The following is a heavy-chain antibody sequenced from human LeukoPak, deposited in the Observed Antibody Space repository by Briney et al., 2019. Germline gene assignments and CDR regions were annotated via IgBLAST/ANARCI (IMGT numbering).Heavy chain of an antibody. D-gene: IGHD3-22*01. V-gene: IGHV4-61*02. CDR2: IYTSGST. Sequence: PSETLSLTCTVSGGSISSGSYYWSWIRQPAGKGLEWIGRIYTSGSTNYNPSLKSRVTISVDTSKNQFSLKLNSVTAADTAVYYCARVYYYDSSDYYDTSCFDYWGQGTLVTVSS. CDR1: GGSISSGSYY. J-gene: IGHJ4*02. CDR3: ARVYYYDSSDYYDTSCFDY.